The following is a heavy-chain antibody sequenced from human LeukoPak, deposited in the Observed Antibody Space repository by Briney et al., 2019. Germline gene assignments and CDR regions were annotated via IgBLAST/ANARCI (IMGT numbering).Heavy chain of an antibody. Sequence: GGSLRLSCAASGFTFSSYAMSWVRQAPGKGLEWFSAISGSGGSTYYADSVKGRFTISRDNSKNPLYLQMNSLRAEDTAVYYCAKPKLSAYNWTDDGWFAPWGQGTLVTVSS. CDR3: AKPKLSAYNWTDDGWFAP. CDR1: GFTFSSYA. J-gene: IGHJ5*02. V-gene: IGHV3-23*01. CDR2: ISGSGGST. D-gene: IGHD1-1*01.